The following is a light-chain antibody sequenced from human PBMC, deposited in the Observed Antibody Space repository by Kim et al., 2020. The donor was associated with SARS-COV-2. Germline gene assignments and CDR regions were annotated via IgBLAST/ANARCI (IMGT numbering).Light chain of an antibody. CDR3: QKYDSAPWT. CDR2: DAS. CDR1: KGISNH. Sequence: ASVGDAVTITCRASKGISNHLAWYQQKPGKVPQVLVYDASALESGVPSRFSGSRSGTDFTLTISSLQPEDVATYYCQKYDSAPWTFGQGTKVEIK. J-gene: IGKJ1*01. V-gene: IGKV1-27*01.